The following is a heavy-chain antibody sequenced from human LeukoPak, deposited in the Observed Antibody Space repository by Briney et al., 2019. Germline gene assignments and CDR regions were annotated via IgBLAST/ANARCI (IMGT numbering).Heavy chain of an antibody. V-gene: IGHV3-30*04. D-gene: IGHD5-18*01. CDR2: VSLDGNPSDS. Sequence: GGSLRLSCTASGFTVRNYALHWVRQTPPGGLEWVAVVSLDGNPSDSYYADSVRGRFTISRVNSRNTLYLHMSSLRPEDTATYFCARDQGRYSHGLYYFDSWGQGTLVTVSS. CDR3: ARDQGRYSHGLYYFDS. J-gene: IGHJ4*02. CDR1: GFTVRNYA.